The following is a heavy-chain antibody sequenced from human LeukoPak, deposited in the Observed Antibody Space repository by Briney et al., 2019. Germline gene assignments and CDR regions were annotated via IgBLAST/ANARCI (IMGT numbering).Heavy chain of an antibody. CDR1: GGSFSGYY. Sequence: SETLSLTCALYGGSFSGYYWSWTRHPPVQGLAWIGQINHSRSTNYNPCLTSRVTISVDTSKNQFSLELSSVGAADTDVYYCARGSMVVYWWQGRLVTVSS. CDR3: ARGSMVVY. D-gene: IGHD2/OR15-2a*01. V-gene: IGHV4-34*01. CDR2: INHSRST. J-gene: IGHJ4*02.